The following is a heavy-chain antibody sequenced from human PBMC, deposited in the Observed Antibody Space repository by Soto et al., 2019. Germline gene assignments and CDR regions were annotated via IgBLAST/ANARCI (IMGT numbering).Heavy chain of an antibody. Sequence: ASVKVSCKASGYTFSSYYLHWVRQAPGQGLEWMGIINPSGGSTSYAQKFQGRVTMTRDTSTSIVYMELSSLRSEDTAVYYCARASGSYYYYRMDVWGQGTTVTVSS. CDR3: ARASGSYYYYRMDV. CDR1: GYTFSSYY. J-gene: IGHJ6*02. D-gene: IGHD1-26*01. V-gene: IGHV1-46*01. CDR2: INPSGGST.